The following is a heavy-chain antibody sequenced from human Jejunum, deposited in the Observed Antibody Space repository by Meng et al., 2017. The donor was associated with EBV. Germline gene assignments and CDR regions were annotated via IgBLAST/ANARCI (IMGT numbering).Heavy chain of an antibody. CDR2: IYHSGST. D-gene: IGHD2-21*01. CDR3: ASIHPSIDS. CDR1: SGSHFSSNW. Sequence: QMPVKESGPGVVKPSGTLSLTCVVSSGSHFSSNWWTWVRQPPGKGLEWIGEIYHSGSTNYNPSLKSRITMSLDKSKNQFSLKLRSVTAADTAVYYCASIHPSIDSWGPGTLVTVSS. J-gene: IGHJ4*02. V-gene: IGHV4-4*02.